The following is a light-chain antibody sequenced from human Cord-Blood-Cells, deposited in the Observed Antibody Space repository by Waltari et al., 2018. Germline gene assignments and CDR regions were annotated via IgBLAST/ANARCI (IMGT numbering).Light chain of an antibody. CDR2: EGS. V-gene: IGLV2-23*01. CDR3: CSYAGSSTWV. CDR1: SSDVGSYTL. J-gene: IGLJ3*02. Sequence: QSALTQPASVSGSPGQSITISCTGTSSDVGSYTLFSWYQQNPGKAPKLMIYEGSKRPSVVSNRCSGSKSGNTASLTISGLQAEDEADYYCCSYAGSSTWVFGGGTKLTVL.